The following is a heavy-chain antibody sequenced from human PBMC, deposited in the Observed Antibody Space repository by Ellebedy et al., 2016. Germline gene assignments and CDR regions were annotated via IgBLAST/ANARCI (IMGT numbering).Heavy chain of an antibody. J-gene: IGHJ5*02. CDR1: GYTFTSYD. CDR2: MNPNSGNT. D-gene: IGHD3-10*01. V-gene: IGHV1-8*01. Sequence: ASVKVSCKASGYTFTSYDINWVRQATGQGLEWMGWMNPNSGNTGYAQKFQDRVTMTRNTSITTAYMELTSLRSEDTAVYYCARGGGGKDYYGSGSYLGWFDPWGQGTPVTVSS. CDR3: ARGGGGKDYYGSGSYLGWFDP.